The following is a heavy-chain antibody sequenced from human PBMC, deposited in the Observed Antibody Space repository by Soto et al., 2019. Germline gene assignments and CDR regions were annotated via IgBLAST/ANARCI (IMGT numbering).Heavy chain of an antibody. V-gene: IGHV4-34*01. D-gene: IGHD2-2*01. Sequence: PSETLSLTCAVYGGSFSDYYWSWIRQPPGKGLEWIGQINHSGSTNYSPSLKSRVTISVDTSKNQFSLKLSSVTAADTAVYYCARGRSNNVVQAAPKWFDPWGQGTLVTVSS. J-gene: IGHJ5*02. CDR1: GGSFSDYY. CDR2: INHSGST. CDR3: ARGRSNNVVQAAPKWFDP.